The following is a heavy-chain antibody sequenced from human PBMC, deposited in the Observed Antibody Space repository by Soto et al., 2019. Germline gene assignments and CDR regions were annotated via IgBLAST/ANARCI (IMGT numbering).Heavy chain of an antibody. CDR2: IRWNSGSI. D-gene: IGHD6-13*01. CDR1: GFTFDDYA. V-gene: IGHV3-9*01. Sequence: EVQLVESGGGLVQPGRSLRLSCAASGFTFDDYAMHWVRQAPGKGLEWGSGIRWNSGSIGYADSVQGRFTISRDNAKNSLYLQMNSLRADDTALYYCAKVEGIAAGVLDYFDYWGQGTLVTVSS. J-gene: IGHJ4*02. CDR3: AKVEGIAAGVLDYFDY.